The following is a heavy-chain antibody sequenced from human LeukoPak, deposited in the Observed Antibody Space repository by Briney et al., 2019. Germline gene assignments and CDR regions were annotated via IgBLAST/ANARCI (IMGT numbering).Heavy chain of an antibody. CDR2: TYYRSDWYS. CDR3: AREGSYFDY. Sequence: NHSQTLSLTCAISRDRVSSNSAAWNWIRQSPSRGLEWLGRTYYRSDWYSDYAVSVKSQVSITPDTAKNQFSLQLNSVTPEDTAIYYCAREGSYFDYWGQGTLVTVSS. CDR1: RDRVSSNSAA. J-gene: IGHJ4*02. V-gene: IGHV6-1*01.